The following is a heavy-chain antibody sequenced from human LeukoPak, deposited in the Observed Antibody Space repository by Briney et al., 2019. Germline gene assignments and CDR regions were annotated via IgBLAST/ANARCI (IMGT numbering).Heavy chain of an antibody. CDR3: ATGPYYYYMDV. CDR2: IYSGGST. J-gene: IGHJ6*03. Sequence: GGSLRLSCAASGFTVSSNYMIWVRQAPGKGLEWVSVIYSGGSTYYADSVKGRFTISRDNSKNTLYLQMSSLRAEDTAVYYCATGPYYYYMDVWGKGTPVTISS. V-gene: IGHV3-66*01. D-gene: IGHD1-14*01. CDR1: GFTVSSNY.